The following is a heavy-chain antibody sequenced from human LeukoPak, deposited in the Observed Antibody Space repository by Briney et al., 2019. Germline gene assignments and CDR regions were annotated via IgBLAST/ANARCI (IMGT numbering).Heavy chain of an antibody. D-gene: IGHD3-22*01. CDR3: ARVRYYYDSSAWFDP. CDR1: GGSVSSGSYY. V-gene: IGHV4-61*01. J-gene: IGHJ5*02. Sequence: SETLSLTCTVSGGSVSSGSYYWSWIRQPPGKGLEWLGYIYYSGSTNYNPSLKSRVTISVDTSKNQFSLKLSSVTAADTAVYYCARVRYYYDSSAWFDPWGQGTLVTVSS. CDR2: IYYSGST.